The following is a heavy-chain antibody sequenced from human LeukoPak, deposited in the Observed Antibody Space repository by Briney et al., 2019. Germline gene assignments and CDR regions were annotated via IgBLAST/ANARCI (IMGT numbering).Heavy chain of an antibody. V-gene: IGHV3-21*01. J-gene: IGHJ4*02. Sequence: PGGSLRLFCAASGFTFSSYSMNWVRQAPGKGLEWVSSISSSSSYIYYADSVKGRFTISRDNAKNSLYLQMNSLRAEDTAVYYCARSFLTGITEVYFDYWGQGTLVTVSS. CDR1: GFTFSSYS. CDR3: ARSFLTGITEVYFDY. D-gene: IGHD1-20*01. CDR2: ISSSSSYI.